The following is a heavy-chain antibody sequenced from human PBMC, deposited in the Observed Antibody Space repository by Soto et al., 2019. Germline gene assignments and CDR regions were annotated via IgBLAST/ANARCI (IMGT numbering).Heavy chain of an antibody. J-gene: IGHJ4*02. CDR3: ARGRSASSDFDD. CDR2: IYSGGTT. D-gene: IGHD3-10*01. CDR1: GFSVSTNY. V-gene: IGHV3-66*01. Sequence: EVQLVESGGGLVQPGGSLRLSCAASGFSVSTNYMNWVRQAPGKELECDSVIYSGGTTYYANSVKGRFTISSDNSKNTLYLQMISLRAEDTAVYYCARGRSASSDFDDWGQGTLVTVSS.